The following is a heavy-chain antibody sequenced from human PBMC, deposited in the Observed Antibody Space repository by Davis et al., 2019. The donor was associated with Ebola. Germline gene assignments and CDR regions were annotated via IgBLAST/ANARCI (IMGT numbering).Heavy chain of an antibody. CDR2: ISGSGGST. D-gene: IGHD6-6*01. V-gene: IGHV3-23*01. CDR3: VKRTSGSSGWDY. CDR1: GFTFSIYW. J-gene: IGHJ4*02. Sequence: GESLKISCAASGFTFSIYWMSWVRQAPGKGLEWVSAISGSGGSTYYADSVKGRFTISRDNSKNALYLQMNSLRADDSGIYYCVKRTSGSSGWDYWGQGTLVTVSS.